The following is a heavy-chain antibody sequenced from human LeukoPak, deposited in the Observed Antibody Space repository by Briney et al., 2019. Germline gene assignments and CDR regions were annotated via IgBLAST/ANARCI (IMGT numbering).Heavy chain of an antibody. CDR2: ISGGGRTI. CDR1: GFTFSDYY. Sequence: PGGSLRLSCAASGFTFSDYYMSWIRQAPGKGLEWISYISGGGRTIYYADSVKGRFTMSRDNAKNSLYLEMNRLSAEDTAVYYCAKDLYQLIRMSGYYYGMDVWGQGTTVTVSS. V-gene: IGHV3-11*01. J-gene: IGHJ6*02. CDR3: AKDLYQLIRMSGYYYGMDV. D-gene: IGHD2-2*01.